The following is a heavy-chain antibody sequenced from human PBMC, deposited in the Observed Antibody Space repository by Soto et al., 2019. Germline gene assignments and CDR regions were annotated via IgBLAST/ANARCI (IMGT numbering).Heavy chain of an antibody. D-gene: IGHD4-17*01. CDR1: GGSLRGFP. CDR3: ARVSNEYGGNRAFDY. Sequence: HVQLQESGPGQVKPSETLSLTCSVSGGSLRGFPWIWIRQPPGKGLEWVGYIYHTGRSNYNPSLTSRLIISLDMSRNQFSLQLTSVTAADTALYYCARVSNEYGGNRAFDYWGLGTLVTVSS. CDR2: IYHTGRS. V-gene: IGHV4-59*01. J-gene: IGHJ4*02.